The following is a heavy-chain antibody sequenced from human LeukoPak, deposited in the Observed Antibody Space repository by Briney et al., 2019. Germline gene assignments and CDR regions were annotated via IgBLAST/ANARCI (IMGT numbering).Heavy chain of an antibody. Sequence: ASVKVSCKASGYTFTGYYMHWVRQAPGQGLEWMGWINPNSGGTNYAQKFQGRVTMTRDTSISTAYMELSRLRSDDTAVYYCARDPSLAYSSGWYRDWGQGTLVTVSS. CDR3: ARDPSLAYSSGWYRD. CDR1: GYTFTGYY. J-gene: IGHJ4*02. CDR2: INPNSGGT. V-gene: IGHV1-2*02. D-gene: IGHD6-19*01.